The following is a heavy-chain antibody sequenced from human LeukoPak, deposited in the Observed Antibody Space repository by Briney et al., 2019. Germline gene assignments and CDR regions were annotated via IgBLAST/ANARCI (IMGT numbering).Heavy chain of an antibody. CDR2: IYYTGTT. Sequence: PSETLSLTCTVSGGSISSYYWSWIRQPPGKGLEWIGYIYYTGTTNYNPSLNSRVTISVDTSKNQFSLKLSSVTAADTAVYYCARVPLLVVITTGLGAFDIWGQGTMVTVSS. CDR3: ARVPLLVVITTGLGAFDI. V-gene: IGHV4-59*12. J-gene: IGHJ3*02. D-gene: IGHD3-22*01. CDR1: GGSISSYY.